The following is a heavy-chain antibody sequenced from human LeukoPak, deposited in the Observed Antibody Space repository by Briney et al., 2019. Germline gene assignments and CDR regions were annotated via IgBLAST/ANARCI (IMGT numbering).Heavy chain of an antibody. CDR2: IVVGSGNT. D-gene: IGHD1-26*01. Sequence: ASVKVSCKGSGFTFTSSATQWVRQARGQRLEWIGWIVVGSGNTNYAQKFQERVTITRDMSTSTAYMELSSLRSEDTAVYYCAAASGSYFDFDYWGQGTLVTVSS. J-gene: IGHJ4*02. CDR3: AAASGSYFDFDY. CDR1: GFTFTSSA. V-gene: IGHV1-58*02.